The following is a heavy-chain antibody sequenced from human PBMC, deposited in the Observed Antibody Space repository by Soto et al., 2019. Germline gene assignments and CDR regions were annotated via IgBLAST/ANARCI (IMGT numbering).Heavy chain of an antibody. V-gene: IGHV3-74*01. J-gene: IGHJ4*02. D-gene: IGHD1-26*01. Sequence: EVQLVESGGGLVQPGGSLRLSCAASGLTFSSYWMHWVRQAPGKGLVWVSRINTDGSSTTYADSVKGRFTISRDNTKTTLYLQMNSLRVEDTAVYYCARAGGSNIHFDCWGQGILVTVSS. CDR2: INTDGSST. CDR1: GLTFSSYW. CDR3: ARAGGSNIHFDC.